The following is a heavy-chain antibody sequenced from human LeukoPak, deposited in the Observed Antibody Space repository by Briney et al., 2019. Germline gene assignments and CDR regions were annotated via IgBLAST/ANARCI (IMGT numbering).Heavy chain of an antibody. D-gene: IGHD3-10*01. J-gene: IGHJ5*02. CDR2: ISDSGGIT. Sequence: PGESLRLSCVASGFTFSSYAMSWVRQAPGKGLEWVAAISDSGGITYYVDSVRGRFTISRDNSKNTLYLQMNSRRAGDTAIYSCARDIRGSGNYGWFDPWGQGTLVTVSS. CDR3: ARDIRGSGNYGWFDP. CDR1: GFTFSSYA. V-gene: IGHV3-23*01.